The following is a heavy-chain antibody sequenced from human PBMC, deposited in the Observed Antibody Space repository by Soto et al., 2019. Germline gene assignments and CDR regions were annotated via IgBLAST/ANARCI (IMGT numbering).Heavy chain of an antibody. CDR1: RGSISSSNW. V-gene: IGHV4-4*02. Sequence: SQTLSLACGVGRGSISSSNWWRWVRQPPGKGLEWIGEIYYSGSTSYNPSLKSRVTISVETSKNQFSLKLSSVTAPDTAVYYCARRTPAVAFAYWGQGALVTVSS. CDR3: ARRTPAVAFAY. CDR2: IYYSGST. J-gene: IGHJ4*02. D-gene: IGHD6-19*01.